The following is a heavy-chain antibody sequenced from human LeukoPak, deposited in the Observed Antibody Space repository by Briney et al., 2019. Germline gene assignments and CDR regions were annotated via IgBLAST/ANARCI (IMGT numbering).Heavy chain of an antibody. CDR2: ISSSSSYI. J-gene: IGHJ4*02. CDR1: GFTFSSYS. V-gene: IGHV3-21*01. Sequence: GGSLRLSCAASGFTFSSYSMNWVRQAPGKGLEWVSSISSSSSYIYYADSVKGRFTISRDNAKNSLYLQMNSLRAEDTAMYYCARGGVYYDSSGYFVPYYWGQGTLVTVSS. CDR3: ARGGVYYDSSGYFVPYY. D-gene: IGHD3-22*01.